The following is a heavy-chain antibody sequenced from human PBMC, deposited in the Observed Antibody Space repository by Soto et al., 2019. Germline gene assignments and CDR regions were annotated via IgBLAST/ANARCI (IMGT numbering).Heavy chain of an antibody. CDR3: AKDPGGYNTNNFDY. CDR2: ISGSGGST. V-gene: IGHV3-23*01. CDR1: GFTFSSYA. J-gene: IGHJ4*02. D-gene: IGHD5-12*01. Sequence: GGSLRLSCAASGFTFSSYAMSWVRQAPGKGLEWVSAISGSGGSTYYADYVKGRFTISRDNSKNTLYLKMNSLRAEDTAVYYCAKDPGGYNTNNFDYWGQGTLVTVSS.